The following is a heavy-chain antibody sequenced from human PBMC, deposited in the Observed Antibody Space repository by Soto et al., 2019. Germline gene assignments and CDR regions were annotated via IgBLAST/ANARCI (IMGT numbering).Heavy chain of an antibody. J-gene: IGHJ6*02. V-gene: IGHV1-18*01. CDR3: ARSSGTYPPSRYYYGLDV. Sequence: ASVKVSCKASGYTSTSYGFSWVRQAPGQGLEWMGWISAYNGDTNYPQKFQARVTMTTDTSTSTAYLDLRSLRSDDTAVYYCARSSGTYPPSRYYYGLDVWGQGTTVTVSS. CDR1: GYTSTSYG. D-gene: IGHD1-26*01. CDR2: ISAYNGDT.